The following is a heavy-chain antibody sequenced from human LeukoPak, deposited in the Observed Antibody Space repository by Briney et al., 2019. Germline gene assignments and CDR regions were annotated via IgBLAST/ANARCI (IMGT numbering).Heavy chain of an antibody. CDR3: ARDHLYCGSDCYPFDY. J-gene: IGHJ4*02. CDR1: GYSIRSGHY. CDR2: IYHSGNT. V-gene: IGHV4-38-2*02. D-gene: IGHD2-21*02. Sequence: SETLSLTCAVSGYSIRSGHYWGWLRQPPGKGLEWIGNIYHSGNTFYNPSLNSRVTISVDPSKNQFSLKLSSVTAADTAVYYCARDHLYCGSDCYPFDYWGQGTLVTVSS.